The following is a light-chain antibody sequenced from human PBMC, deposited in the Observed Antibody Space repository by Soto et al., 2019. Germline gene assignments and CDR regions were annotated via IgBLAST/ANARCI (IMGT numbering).Light chain of an antibody. CDR1: QSGGSN. CDR2: GAS. CDR3: QQYSGRLPWT. Sequence: EIVLTQSPATLSVSPGEGATLSCRASQSGGSNLAWYRQRPGQAPRILIYGASTRAAGIPARFSGSGSGTEFTLTISTLQSEDFAVYHCQQYSGRLPWTFGEGTTVENK. V-gene: IGKV3-15*01. J-gene: IGKJ1*01.